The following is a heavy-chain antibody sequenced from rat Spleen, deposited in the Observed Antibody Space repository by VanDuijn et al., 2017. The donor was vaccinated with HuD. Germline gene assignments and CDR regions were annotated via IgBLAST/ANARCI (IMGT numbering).Heavy chain of an antibody. Sequence: EVQLVESDGGLVQPGRSLKLSCAASGFTLSDYYMAWVRQDPTKGREWVATISYVGSSTYYRDSVKGRFTISRDNAKSTLYLQMDSLRSEDTATYYCARRHYGYTDYFDYWGHGVMVTVSS. D-gene: IGHD1-9*01. CDR3: ARRHYGYTDYFDY. V-gene: IGHV5-29*01. CDR1: GFTLSDYY. CDR2: ISYVGSST. J-gene: IGHJ2*01.